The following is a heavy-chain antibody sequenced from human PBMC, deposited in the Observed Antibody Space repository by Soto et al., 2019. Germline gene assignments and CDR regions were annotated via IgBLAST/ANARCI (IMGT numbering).Heavy chain of an antibody. J-gene: IGHJ6*03. CDR3: ARSYYSAYYYYYMDV. CDR2: INHSGST. Sequence: QVQLQQWGAGVLKPSETLSLTCAVYGGSFSGYYWSWIRQPPGKGLEWIGEINHSGSTNYNPSLKSRVTISVYTSKYQFALKLSSVAAAVTAVYYCARSYYSAYYYYYMDVWGKGTTVTV. CDR1: GGSFSGYY. D-gene: IGHD3-10*01. V-gene: IGHV4-34*01.